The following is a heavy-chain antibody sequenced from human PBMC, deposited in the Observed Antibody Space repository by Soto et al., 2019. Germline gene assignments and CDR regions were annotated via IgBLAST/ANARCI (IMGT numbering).Heavy chain of an antibody. J-gene: IGHJ6*02. CDR1: GFTFSRYA. D-gene: IGHD6-6*01. Sequence: QVQLAESGGGVVQPGRSLRLSCAASGFTFSRYAMHWVRQAPGKGLEWVAIISYDGSNKYYADSVKGRFTMSRDNSKNTLYLQMNSLRAEDTAVYYCAREYDSSSDYGMDVWGQGTTVTVSS. V-gene: IGHV3-30-3*01. CDR2: ISYDGSNK. CDR3: AREYDSSSDYGMDV.